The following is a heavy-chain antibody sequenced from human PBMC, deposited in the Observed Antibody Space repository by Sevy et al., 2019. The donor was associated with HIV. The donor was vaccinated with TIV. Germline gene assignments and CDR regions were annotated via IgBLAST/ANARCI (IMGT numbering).Heavy chain of an antibody. J-gene: IGHJ6*02. CDR2: ISYDGSNK. D-gene: IGHD2-2*01. CDR1: GFTFSSYA. Sequence: GTLRLSCAASGFTFSSYAMHWVRQAPGKGLEWVAVISYDGSNKYYADSVKGRFTISRDNSKNTLYLQMNSLRAEDTAVYYCARAGDIVVVPAAYYYYYGIDVWGQGTTVTVSS. CDR3: ARAGDIVVVPAAYYYYYGIDV. V-gene: IGHV3-30*04.